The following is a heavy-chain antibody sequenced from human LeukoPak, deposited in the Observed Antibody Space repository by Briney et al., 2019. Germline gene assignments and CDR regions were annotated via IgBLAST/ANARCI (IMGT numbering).Heavy chain of an antibody. CDR1: GYIFTTYF. Sequence: GASVKVSCKASGYIFTTYFIHWVRQAPGQGLEWMGWINPNNGDTNYVQKFQGRVTMTRDTSISTAYMELTRLRSDDTAVCYCAREGGYDILTGYQDYWGQGTLVTVSS. D-gene: IGHD3-9*01. V-gene: IGHV1-2*02. J-gene: IGHJ4*02. CDR2: INPNNGDT. CDR3: AREGGYDILTGYQDY.